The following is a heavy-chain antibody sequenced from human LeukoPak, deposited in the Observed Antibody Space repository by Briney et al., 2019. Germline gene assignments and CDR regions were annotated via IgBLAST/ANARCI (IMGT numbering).Heavy chain of an antibody. CDR1: GFTFSSYG. CDR3: ARDRTAYSSSWYLFDY. CDR2: IYYSGST. V-gene: IGHV4-39*07. J-gene: IGHJ4*02. D-gene: IGHD6-13*01. Sequence: GSLRLSCAASGFTFSSYGMHWVRQPPGKGLEWIGSIYYSGSTYYNPSLKSRVTISVDTSKNQFSLKLSSVTAADTAVYYCARDRTAYSSSWYLFDYWGQGTLVTVSS.